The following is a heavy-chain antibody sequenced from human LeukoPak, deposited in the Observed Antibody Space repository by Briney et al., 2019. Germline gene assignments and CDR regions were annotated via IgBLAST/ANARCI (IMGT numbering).Heavy chain of an antibody. V-gene: IGHV3-30*02. Sequence: GGSLRLSCAASGFTFSSYGMHWVRQAPGKGLEWVAFIRYDGSNKYYADSVKGRFTISRDNSKNTLYLQMNSLRAEDTAVYYCAKIFRDGYTPGYFQHWGQGTLVTVSS. CDR3: AKIFRDGYTPGYFQH. D-gene: IGHD5-24*01. CDR1: GFTFSSYG. J-gene: IGHJ1*01. CDR2: IRYDGSNK.